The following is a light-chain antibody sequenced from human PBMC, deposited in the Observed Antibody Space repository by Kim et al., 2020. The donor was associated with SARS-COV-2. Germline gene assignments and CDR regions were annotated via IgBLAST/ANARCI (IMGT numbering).Light chain of an antibody. CDR3: QQRSNWPSRT. CDR1: QSVGTS. CDR2: DAS. J-gene: IGKJ2*01. V-gene: IGKV3-11*01. Sequence: EIVLTQSPATLSLSPGETATLSCRASQSVGTSLVCYQQKPGQAPRLLLYDASTRVIGIPARFSGSGSETDFTLTISGLEPEDFAVYYCQQRSNWPSRTFGQGTKLEI.